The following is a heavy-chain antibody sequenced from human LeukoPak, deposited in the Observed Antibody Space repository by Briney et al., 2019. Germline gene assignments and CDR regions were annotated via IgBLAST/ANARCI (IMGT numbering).Heavy chain of an antibody. J-gene: IGHJ5*02. D-gene: IGHD3-10*01. CDR2: IWYDGSNK. V-gene: IGHV3-33*01. Sequence: GRSLRLSCAASGITFSSYGMHWVRQAPGKGLEWVAVIWYDGSNKYYADSVKGRFTISRDNSKNTLYLQMNSLRAEDTAVYYCSRELENNWFDPWGQGTLVTVSS. CDR3: SRELENNWFDP. CDR1: GITFSSYG.